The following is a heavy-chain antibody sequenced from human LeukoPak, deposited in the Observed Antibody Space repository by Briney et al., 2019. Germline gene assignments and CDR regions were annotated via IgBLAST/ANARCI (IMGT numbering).Heavy chain of an antibody. CDR2: IYYSGST. Sequence: SETLSLTCTVSGGSISSSSYYWGWIRQPPGKGLEWIGSIYYSGSTYYNPSLKSRVTISVDTSKNQFSLKLSSVTAADTAVYYCARLGATTDYWGQGTLVTVSS. CDR1: GGSISSSSYY. J-gene: IGHJ4*02. V-gene: IGHV4-39*01. D-gene: IGHD1-26*01. CDR3: ARLGATTDY.